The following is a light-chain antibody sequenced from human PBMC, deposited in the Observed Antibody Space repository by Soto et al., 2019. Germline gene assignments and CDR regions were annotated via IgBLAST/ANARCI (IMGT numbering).Light chain of an antibody. V-gene: IGKV1-5*03. CDR1: QSIGSW. J-gene: IGKJ4*01. CDR2: KAS. Sequence: STLSASVGDRVTITCRASQSIGSWLAWHQQEPGKAPKLLIYKASSLESGVPSRFSGSGSGTEFTLSISSLQPDDSATYYCQQYDSYPLTFGGGTKVDIK. CDR3: QQYDSYPLT.